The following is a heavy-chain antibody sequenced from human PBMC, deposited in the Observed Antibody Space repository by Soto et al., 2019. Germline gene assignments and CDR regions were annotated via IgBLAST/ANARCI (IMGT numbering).Heavy chain of an antibody. Sequence: SVKVSCKASGGTFSSYAISWVRQAPGQGLEWMGGIIPIFGTANYAQKFQGRVTITADKSTSTAYMELSSLRSEDTAVYYCARAPFSYCGGDCYSGDAFDIWGQGTMVTVSS. J-gene: IGHJ3*02. CDR2: IIPIFGTA. D-gene: IGHD2-21*02. CDR3: ARAPFSYCGGDCYSGDAFDI. CDR1: GGTFSSYA. V-gene: IGHV1-69*06.